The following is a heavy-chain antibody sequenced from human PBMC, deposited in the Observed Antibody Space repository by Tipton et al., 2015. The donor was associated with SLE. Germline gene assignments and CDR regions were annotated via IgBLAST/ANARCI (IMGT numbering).Heavy chain of an antibody. V-gene: IGHV4-59*08. J-gene: IGHJ3*02. Sequence: TLSLTCTVSGGSITNHYWNWIRQPPGKGLEWIGYIHYSGTTHDNPSLKSRVTMSVDMSKNQFSLRLTSVTAADTAVYYCARHSLPMVRGIRSGAFEIWGPGTMVTVSS. CDR1: GGSITNHY. CDR2: IHYSGTT. D-gene: IGHD3-10*01. CDR3: ARHSLPMVRGIRSGAFEI.